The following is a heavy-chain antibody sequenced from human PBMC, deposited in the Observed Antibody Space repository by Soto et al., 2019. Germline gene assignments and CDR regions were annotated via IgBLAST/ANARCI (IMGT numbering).Heavy chain of an antibody. CDR1: GGSISSGGYY. J-gene: IGHJ4*02. D-gene: IGHD2-15*01. V-gene: IGHV4-31*03. CDR3: ARYCSGGSCYSSHFDY. CDR2: IYYSGST. Sequence: QVQLQESGPGLVKPSQTLSLTCTVSGGSISSGGYYWSWIRQHPGKGLEWIGYIYYSGSTYYNPSLKSRVTRSLDTSKNQFSLKLSSVTAADTAGYYCARYCSGGSCYSSHFDYWGQGTLVTVSS.